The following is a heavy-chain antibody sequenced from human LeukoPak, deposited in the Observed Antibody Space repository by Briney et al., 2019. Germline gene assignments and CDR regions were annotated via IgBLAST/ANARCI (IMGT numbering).Heavy chain of an antibody. CDR2: IYPGDSDT. Sequence: GESLRISCKGSGYTFSSYWIGWVRQMPGKGLEGMGIIYPGDSDTRYSPSFQGQVTIAVDTSIGTAYLQWSSLKASDTAIYYCARQNDFRLDYWGQGTLVTVSS. J-gene: IGHJ4*02. D-gene: IGHD3-3*01. CDR1: GYTFSSYW. V-gene: IGHV5-51*01. CDR3: ARQNDFRLDY.